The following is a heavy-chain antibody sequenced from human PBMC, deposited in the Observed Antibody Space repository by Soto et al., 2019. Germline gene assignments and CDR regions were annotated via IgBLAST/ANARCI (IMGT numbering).Heavy chain of an antibody. Sequence: QVQLVESGGGVVQPGRSLRLSCAASGFTFSSYGMHWVRQAPGKGLEWVAVISYDGSNKYYADSVKGRFTISRDNSKNTLYLQMNSMRAEDTAVYYCARSGQKGFGLSSGGMDVWGQGTTVTASS. CDR1: GFTFSSYG. D-gene: IGHD3-10*01. CDR2: ISYDGSNK. CDR3: ARSGQKGFGLSSGGMDV. J-gene: IGHJ6*02. V-gene: IGHV3-30*03.